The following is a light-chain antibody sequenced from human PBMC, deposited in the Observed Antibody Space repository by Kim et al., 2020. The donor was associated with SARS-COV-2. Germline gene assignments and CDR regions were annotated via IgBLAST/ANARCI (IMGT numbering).Light chain of an antibody. CDR2: YDN. CDR3: QVWDSSSDHAV. J-gene: IGLJ3*02. CDR1: NIGSKS. Sequence: PGKTARSTCGGNNIGSKSVHWYQQKPGQAPALLIYYDNDRPSGSPERFSGSNSGNTATLTISRVEAGDEADYYCQVWDSSSDHAVFGGGTQLTVL. V-gene: IGLV3-21*04.